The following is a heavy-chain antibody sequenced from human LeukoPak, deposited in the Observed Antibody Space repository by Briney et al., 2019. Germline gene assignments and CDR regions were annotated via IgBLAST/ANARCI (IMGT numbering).Heavy chain of an antibody. CDR2: IYPGDSDT. V-gene: IGHV5-51*01. CDR3: ARLGYYDSSGYLFDY. J-gene: IGHJ4*02. Sequence: GESLKISCKGSGYRFTSYWIGWVRQMPGKGLEWMGIIYPGDSDTRYSPSFQGQVTISADKSISTAYLQWSSLKASDTAMYYCARLGYYDSSGYLFDYWGQGTLVTVSS. CDR1: GYRFTSYW. D-gene: IGHD3-22*01.